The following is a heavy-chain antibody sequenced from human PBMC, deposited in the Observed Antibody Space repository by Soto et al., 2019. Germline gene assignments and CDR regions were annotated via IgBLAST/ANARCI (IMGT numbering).Heavy chain of an antibody. V-gene: IGHV3-43D*03. CDR3: AKDIGPLYGSGSHSKWYGMDV. CDR2: ISWDGGST. Sequence: GGSLRLSCAASGFTFDDYAMHWVRQAPGKGLEWVSLISWDGGSTYYADSVKGRFTISRDNSKNSLYLQMNSLRAEDTALYYCAKDIGPLYGSGSHSKWYGMDVWGQGTTVTVSS. CDR1: GFTFDDYA. D-gene: IGHD3-10*01. J-gene: IGHJ6*02.